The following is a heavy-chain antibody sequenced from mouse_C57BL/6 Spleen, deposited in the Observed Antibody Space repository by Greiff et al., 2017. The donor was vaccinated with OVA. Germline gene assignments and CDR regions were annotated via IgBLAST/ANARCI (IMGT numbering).Heavy chain of an antibody. D-gene: IGHD2-4*01. V-gene: IGHV5-16*01. CDR3: ASFYYDYDGAWFAY. CDR1: GFTFSDYY. J-gene: IGHJ3*01. CDR2: INYDGSST. Sequence: EVKLMESEGGLVQPGSSMKLSCTASGFTFSDYYMAWVRQVPEKGLEWVANINYDGSSTYYLDSLKSRFIISRDNAKNILYLQMSSLKSEDTATYYCASFYYDYDGAWFAYWGQGTLVTVSA.